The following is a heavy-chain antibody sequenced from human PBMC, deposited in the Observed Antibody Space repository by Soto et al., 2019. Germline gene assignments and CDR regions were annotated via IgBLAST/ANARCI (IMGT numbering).Heavy chain of an antibody. D-gene: IGHD5-18*01. CDR2: ISYDGSNK. Sequence: GGSLRLSCAACGFTFSSYGMHWVRQDPGKGLEWVAVISYDGSNKYYADSVKGRFTISRDNSKNTLYLQMNSLRAEDTAVYYCAKDRTRYSYGRPVDYWGQRTLVTVSS. CDR3: AKDRTRYSYGRPVDY. CDR1: GFTFSSYG. J-gene: IGHJ4*02. V-gene: IGHV3-30*18.